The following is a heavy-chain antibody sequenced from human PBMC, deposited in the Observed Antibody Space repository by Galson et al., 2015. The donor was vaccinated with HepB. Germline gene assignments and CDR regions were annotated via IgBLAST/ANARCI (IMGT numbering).Heavy chain of an antibody. CDR1: GFSFSSCA. V-gene: IGHV3-23*01. CDR3: AKVGQQLVRGLYYYYGMDV. CDR2: ISSSGANT. D-gene: IGHD6-13*01. J-gene: IGHJ6*02. Sequence: SLRLSCAASGFSFSSCAMSWVRQAPGKGLEWVSAISSSGANTYYADSVKGRFAISRDNSKHTLYLQMNSLRAEDTAVYYCAKVGQQLVRGLYYYYGMDVWGQGTTVTVSS.